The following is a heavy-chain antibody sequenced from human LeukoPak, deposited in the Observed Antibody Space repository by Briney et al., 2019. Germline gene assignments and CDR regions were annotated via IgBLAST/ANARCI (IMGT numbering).Heavy chain of an antibody. CDR3: ARDPYTSSSWYRGRANNWFDP. CDR1: GYTLTTYP. J-gene: IGHJ5*02. CDR2: INTNTGNP. D-gene: IGHD6-13*01. V-gene: IGHV7-4-1*02. Sequence: ASVKVSCKASGYTLTTYPMNWVRQAPGQGLEWMGWINTNTGNPTYAQGFTGRFVFSLDTSVSTAYLQISSLKADDTAVYYCARDPYTSSSWYRGRANNWFDPWGQGTLVTVSS.